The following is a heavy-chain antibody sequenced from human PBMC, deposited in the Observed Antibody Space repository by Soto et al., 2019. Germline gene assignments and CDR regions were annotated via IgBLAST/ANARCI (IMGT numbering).Heavy chain of an antibody. CDR1: GYSFAGYL. D-gene: IGHD3-3*01. Sequence: QVQLVQSGAEVKKPGASVKVSCKASGYSFAGYLLHWVRQAPGQGLEWMGWINTDSGDTKYARKFQGRVTMTRDTSTSTGYMELSSLRSDDTPVYHCTRGTGFWSGYYRYYGMDVWGQGTTVTVSS. CDR2: INTDSGDT. CDR3: TRGTGFWSGYYRYYGMDV. J-gene: IGHJ6*02. V-gene: IGHV1-2*02.